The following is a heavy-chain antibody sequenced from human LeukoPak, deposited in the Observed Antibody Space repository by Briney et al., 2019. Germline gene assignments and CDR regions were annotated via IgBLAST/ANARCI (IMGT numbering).Heavy chain of an antibody. CDR2: ISWSGDRT. J-gene: IGHJ4*02. Sequence: GGSLRLSYASSGLTFSSYAMSGVRQAPGKGLEWVSAISWSGDRTYYGDYVKGRVTNSRDHSKNTLYLKMNRLRAEHTAVYYCAKVLLGYCSSTSCYDFDYWGQGTLVTVSS. CDR3: AKVLLGYCSSTSCYDFDY. D-gene: IGHD2-2*01. V-gene: IGHV3-23*01. CDR1: GLTFSSYA.